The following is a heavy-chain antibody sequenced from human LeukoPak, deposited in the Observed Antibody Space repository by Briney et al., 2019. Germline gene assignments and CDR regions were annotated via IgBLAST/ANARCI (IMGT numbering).Heavy chain of an antibody. CDR1: GGSISSGSYY. V-gene: IGHV4-61*02. J-gene: IGHJ4*02. CDR2: IYTSGST. CDR3: ARGRPYSSGHSPLWY. D-gene: IGHD6-19*01. Sequence: PSETLSLTCTVSGGSISSGSYYWSWIRQPAGKGLEWIGRIYTSGSTNYNPSLKSRVTISVDTSKNQFSLKLSSVTAADTAVYYCARGRPYSSGHSPLWYWGQGTLVTVSS.